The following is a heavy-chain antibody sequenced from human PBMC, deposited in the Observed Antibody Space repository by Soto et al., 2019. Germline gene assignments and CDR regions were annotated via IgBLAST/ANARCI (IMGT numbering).Heavy chain of an antibody. CDR3: ATEDSMNWTHDY. J-gene: IGHJ4*01. V-gene: IGHV4-4*02. CDR1: GGSISNIHV. D-gene: IGHD1-1*01. CDR2: IYQSGTT. Sequence: PSETLSLTCVVSGGSISNIHVRSWVRQPPGKGLEWIGEIYQSGTTDYNPSLKSRVTMSVDKSRNQLSLTLNSVTAADTAVYYCATEDSMNWTHDYWGHGILVTVSS.